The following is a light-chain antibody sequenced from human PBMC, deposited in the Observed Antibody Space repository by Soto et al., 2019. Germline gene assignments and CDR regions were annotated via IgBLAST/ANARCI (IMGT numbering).Light chain of an antibody. CDR3: QQSYRNPRT. CDR1: QSISNF. CDR2: AAS. J-gene: IGKJ1*01. V-gene: IGKV1-39*01. Sequence: DIQMTQSPSFLSASEGDRVTIFCRASQSISNFLHWYQQRPGKAPKLLIYAASKLESGVPSRFGGSGSGTDFTLTISSLQPEDFATYYWQQSYRNPRTFGLGTRVEIK.